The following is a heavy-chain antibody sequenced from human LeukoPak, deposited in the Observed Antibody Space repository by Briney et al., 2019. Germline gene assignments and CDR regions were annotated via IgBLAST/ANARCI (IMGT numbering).Heavy chain of an antibody. CDR1: GFTFGTYW. Sequence: GGSLRLSCAASGFTFGTYWMGWVRQAPGKGLEWVANIKQDGSEKYYVDSVKGRFTISRDNAKNLLYLQMNSLRAEDTAVYYCAREELLGAYYYYGMDVWGQGTTVTVSS. J-gene: IGHJ6*02. CDR2: IKQDGSEK. CDR3: AREELLGAYYYYGMDV. V-gene: IGHV3-7*01. D-gene: IGHD1-26*01.